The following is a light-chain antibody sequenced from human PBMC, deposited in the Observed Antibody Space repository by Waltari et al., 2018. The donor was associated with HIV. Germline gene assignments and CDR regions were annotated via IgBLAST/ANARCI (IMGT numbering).Light chain of an antibody. J-gene: IGLJ2*01. CDR2: LNQ. V-gene: IGLV1-40*01. Sequence: QSVLTQPPSVSAAPGQTITISCTGNSSNIGAGYSVHRYQQRPGSAPKLLIYLNQNRPAGVPARFSGSRSGSSASLAITGLRPEDEADYFCQSHDSSLSGASVFGGGTKVTVL. CDR3: QSHDSSLSGASV. CDR1: SSNIGAGYS.